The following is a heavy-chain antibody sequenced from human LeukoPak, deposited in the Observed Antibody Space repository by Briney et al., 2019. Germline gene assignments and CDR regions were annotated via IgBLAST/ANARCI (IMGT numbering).Heavy chain of an antibody. V-gene: IGHV3-23*01. D-gene: IGHD5-12*01. J-gene: IGHJ4*02. CDR3: AKDLEYSGYDYYFDY. CDR2: ISGSGGST. CDR1: GFIFSSYA. Sequence: GGSLRLSCAASGFIFSSYAMSWVRQAPGKGLEWVSAISGSGGSTYYADSMKGRFTISRDNSKNTLYLQMNSLRAEDTAVYYCAKDLEYSGYDYYFDYWGQGTLVTVSS.